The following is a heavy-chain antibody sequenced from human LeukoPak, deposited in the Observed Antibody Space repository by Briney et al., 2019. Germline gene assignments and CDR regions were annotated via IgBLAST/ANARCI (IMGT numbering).Heavy chain of an antibody. CDR1: GGSISSSIYY. Sequence: SETLSLTCTVSGGSISSSIYYWGWIRQPPGKGLEWIGTVYYGGSTNYNPSLKSRVTISVDTSKNQFSLNLSSVTAADTAVYYCARLSTYYDSSDYYYLYYFDYWGQGTLVTVSS. V-gene: IGHV4-39*07. D-gene: IGHD3-22*01. CDR3: ARLSTYYDSSDYYYLYYFDY. J-gene: IGHJ4*02. CDR2: VYYGGST.